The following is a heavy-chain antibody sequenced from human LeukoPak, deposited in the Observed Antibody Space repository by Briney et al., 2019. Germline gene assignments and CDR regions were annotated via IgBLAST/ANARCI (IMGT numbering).Heavy chain of an antibody. J-gene: IGHJ3*02. CDR3: ARHRRKNDAFDI. CDR1: GGSISSYY. CDR2: IYYSGST. V-gene: IGHV4-59*08. Sequence: SETLSLTCTVSGGSISSYYWSWIRQPPGKGLEWIGYIYYSGSTNYNPSLKSRVTISVDTSKNQFSLKLSSVTAADTAVYYCARHRRKNDAFDIWGQGTMVTVSS.